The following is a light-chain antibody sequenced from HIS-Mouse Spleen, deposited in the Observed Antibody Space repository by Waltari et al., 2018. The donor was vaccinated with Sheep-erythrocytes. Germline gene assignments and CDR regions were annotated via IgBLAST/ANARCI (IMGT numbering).Light chain of an antibody. CDR3: QAWDSSTAV. CDR1: KLGDKY. J-gene: IGLJ2*01. CDR2: QDS. V-gene: IGLV3-1*01. Sequence: SYELTQPPSVSVSPGQTASITCSGDKLGDKYACWYQQKPGQSPVLVIYQDSKRPSGIPGRFSGSKSGKTATLPISGTQAMDEADYYCQAWDSSTAVFGGGTKLTVL.